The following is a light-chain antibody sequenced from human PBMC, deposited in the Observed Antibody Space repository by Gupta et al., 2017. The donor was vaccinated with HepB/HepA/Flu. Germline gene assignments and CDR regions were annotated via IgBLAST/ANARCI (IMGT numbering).Light chain of an antibody. V-gene: IGKV3-11*01. J-gene: IGKJ4*01. Sequence: EIVLTQSPATLTLSPGERATLSCRASQSVSSYLAWYQQKPGQAPRLLIYSASNRATGIPARFSGSGSGTEFTLTISSLQPEDFAIYYCQQRSNWRLTFGGGTKVEIK. CDR1: QSVSSY. CDR3: QQRSNWRLT. CDR2: SAS.